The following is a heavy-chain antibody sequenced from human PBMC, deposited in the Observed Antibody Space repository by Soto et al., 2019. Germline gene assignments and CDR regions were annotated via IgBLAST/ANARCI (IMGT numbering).Heavy chain of an antibody. J-gene: IGHJ6*02. CDR1: GFTFSSYA. CDR2: ISGSGGST. V-gene: IGHV3-23*01. CDR3: AEDLWDYYYYYGMDV. D-gene: IGHD1-26*01. Sequence: QPGGSLRLSCAASGFTFSSYAMSWVRQAPGKGLEWVSAISGSGGSTYYADSVKGRFTISRDNSKNTLYLQMNSLRAEDTAVYYCAEDLWDYYYYYGMDVWGQGTTVTVSS.